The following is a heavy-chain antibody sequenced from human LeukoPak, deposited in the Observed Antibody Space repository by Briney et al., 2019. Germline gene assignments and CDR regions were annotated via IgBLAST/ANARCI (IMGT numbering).Heavy chain of an antibody. Sequence: PSETLSLTCAVYGGSFSGYYWSWLRQPPGKGLEWIGEINHSGSTNYNPSLKSRVTISVDTSKNQFSLKLSSVTAADTAVYYCARRPSLRPTNWFDPWGQGTLVTVSS. CDR3: ARRPSLRPTNWFDP. V-gene: IGHV4-34*01. D-gene: IGHD4-17*01. J-gene: IGHJ5*02. CDR1: GGSFSGYY. CDR2: INHSGST.